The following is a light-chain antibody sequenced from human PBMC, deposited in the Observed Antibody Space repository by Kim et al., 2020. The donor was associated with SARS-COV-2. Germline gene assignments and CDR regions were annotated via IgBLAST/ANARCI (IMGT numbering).Light chain of an antibody. V-gene: IGLV1-40*01. J-gene: IGLJ3*02. CDR3: QSYDSSLSSWV. CDR1: RCNSGAGAN. CDR2: GDN. Sequence: RVTLSYSGGRCNSGAGANGHRYQKLPGRAPKLLIYGDNKRPSGVPGRCSGSKSGTSACLAITGLQPEDEAAYHCQSYDSSLSSWVFGGGSKLTVL.